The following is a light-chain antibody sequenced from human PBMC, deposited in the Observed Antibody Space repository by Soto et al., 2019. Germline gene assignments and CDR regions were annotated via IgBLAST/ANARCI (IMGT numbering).Light chain of an antibody. J-gene: IGKJ2*01. CDR2: DAS. V-gene: IGKV1-33*01. CDR1: QDISNY. Sequence: DIQMTQSPSSLSASVGDRVTITCQASQDISNYLNWYQQKPGKAPKLLIYDASNLETGVPSRFSGSGSGTDFTFTISSLQPKDIATYYCQQYDNLPATFGQGTKLEIK. CDR3: QQYDNLPAT.